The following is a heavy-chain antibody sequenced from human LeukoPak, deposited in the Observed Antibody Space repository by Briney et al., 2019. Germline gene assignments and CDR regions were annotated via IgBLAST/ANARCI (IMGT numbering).Heavy chain of an antibody. D-gene: IGHD7-27*01. CDR2: ISGSGGST. V-gene: IGHV3-23*01. J-gene: IGHJ3*02. CDR3: AKSPWGLNDAFDI. Sequence: GGSLRLSCAASGFTFSRYWMTWVRQAPGKGLEWVSAISGSGGSTYYADSVKGRFTISRDNSKNTLYLQMNSLRAEDTAVYYCAKSPWGLNDAFDIWGQGTMVTVSS. CDR1: GFTFSRYW.